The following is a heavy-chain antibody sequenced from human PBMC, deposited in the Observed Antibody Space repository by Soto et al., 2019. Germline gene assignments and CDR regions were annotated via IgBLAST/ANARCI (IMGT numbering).Heavy chain of an antibody. CDR1: GYSISSGYY. J-gene: IGHJ4*02. CDR3: ARSFTLPFDY. CDR2: IYHSGST. Sequence: PSETLSLTCAVSGYSISSGYYWGWIRQPPGKGLEWIGSIYHSGSTYYNPSLKSRVTISVDTSKNQFSLKLSSVTAADTAVYYCARSFTLPFDYWGQGTLVTVSS. V-gene: IGHV4-38-2*01.